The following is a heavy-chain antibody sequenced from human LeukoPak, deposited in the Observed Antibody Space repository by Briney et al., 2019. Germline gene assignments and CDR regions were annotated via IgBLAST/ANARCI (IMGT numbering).Heavy chain of an antibody. V-gene: IGHV4-4*02. CDR2: IYHSGST. J-gene: IGHJ4*02. Sequence: GSLRLSCAASGFTFSSYWMSWVRQPPGKGLEWIGEIYHSGSTNYNPSLKSRVTISVDKSKNQFSLKLSSVAAADTAVYYCARAGQGYCTSASCYLSLDYWGQGTLVTVSS. CDR3: ARAGQGYCTSASCYLSLDY. CDR1: GFTFSSYW. D-gene: IGHD2-2*01.